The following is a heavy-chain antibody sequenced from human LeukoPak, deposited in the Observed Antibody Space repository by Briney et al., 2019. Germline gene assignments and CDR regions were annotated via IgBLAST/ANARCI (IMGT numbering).Heavy chain of an antibody. CDR2: ISGDGVST. Sequence: GGSLRLSCAASGFTVSSNYMSWVRQAPGQGLEWVSLISGDGVSTFFADSVKGRFGISRDNSKNSLFLEMSSLRTEDTAMYYCARESGKFDYWGQGTLVAVSS. CDR3: ARESGKFDY. J-gene: IGHJ4*02. CDR1: GFTVSSNY. V-gene: IGHV3-43*02.